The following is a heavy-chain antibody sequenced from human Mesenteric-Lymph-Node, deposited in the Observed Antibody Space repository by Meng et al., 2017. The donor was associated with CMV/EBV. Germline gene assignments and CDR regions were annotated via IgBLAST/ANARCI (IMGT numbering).Heavy chain of an antibody. CDR1: GGLFSCYY. V-gene: IGHV4-34*01. J-gene: IGHJ4*02. Sequence: AVYGGLFSCYYWHWIRQAPEKGREWNGESNHGGSTTYSPSFTSRIIISVDTSTNQISLNMSSVTAADTAVYYCARGASYDILTGYFDYWGQGALVTVSS. CDR2: SNHGGST. CDR3: ARGASYDILTGYFDY. D-gene: IGHD3-9*01.